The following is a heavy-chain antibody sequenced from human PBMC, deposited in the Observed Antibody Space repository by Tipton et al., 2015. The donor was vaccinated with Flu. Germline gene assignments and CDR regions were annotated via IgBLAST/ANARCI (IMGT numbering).Heavy chain of an antibody. CDR3: ASRDY. CDR1: GFTFSSYG. Sequence: QLVQSGGGVVQPGRSLRLSCAASGFTFSSYGMHWVRQAPGKGLEWVAVISSDGSNKYYADSVKGRFTISRDNSKNTLYLQMNSLRAEDTAVYYRASRDYWGQGTQVTVSS. J-gene: IGHJ4*02. V-gene: IGHV3-30*19. CDR2: ISSDGSNK.